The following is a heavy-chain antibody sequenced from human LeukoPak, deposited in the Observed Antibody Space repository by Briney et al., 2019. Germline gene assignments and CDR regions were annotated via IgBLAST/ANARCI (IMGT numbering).Heavy chain of an antibody. CDR1: EFTFITYT. CDR2: ISSNGGIT. V-gene: IGHV3-64*01. Sequence: GGSLRLSCAASEFTFITYTMHWVRQAPGKGLEHGSAISSNGGITYYANSVKGRFTISRDNSKNTLYLQMGSLRAEDMAVYYCARLTSTIPDAFDIWGQGTMVTVSS. D-gene: IGHD3-3*01. J-gene: IGHJ3*02. CDR3: ARLTSTIPDAFDI.